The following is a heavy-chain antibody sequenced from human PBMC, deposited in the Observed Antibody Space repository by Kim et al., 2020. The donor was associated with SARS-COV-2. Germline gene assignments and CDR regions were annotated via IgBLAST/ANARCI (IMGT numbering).Heavy chain of an antibody. CDR3: ARGAMVRGVITYFDY. J-gene: IGHJ4*02. V-gene: IGHV3-13*01. D-gene: IGHD3-10*01. Sequence: GSVTVRFTITRQNAKNSLYLQMNSLTAGDTAVYYCARGAMVRGVITYFDYWGQGTLVTVSS.